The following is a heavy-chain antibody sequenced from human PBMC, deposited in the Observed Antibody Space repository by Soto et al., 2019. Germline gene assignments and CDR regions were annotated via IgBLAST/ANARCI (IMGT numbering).Heavy chain of an antibody. D-gene: IGHD3-3*01. J-gene: IGHJ4*02. Sequence: PGESLKISCKGSGYSFTSHWIAWVRRVSGKGLDWMGVIYPGDSDTRYSPSFQGQVSISVDKSVNTAYLQWSSLKASDTATYYCAAGIGPPAVMHPLNYWGQGTLVTVSS. CDR1: GYSFTSHW. CDR2: IYPGDSDT. CDR3: AAGIGPPAVMHPLNY. V-gene: IGHV5-51*01.